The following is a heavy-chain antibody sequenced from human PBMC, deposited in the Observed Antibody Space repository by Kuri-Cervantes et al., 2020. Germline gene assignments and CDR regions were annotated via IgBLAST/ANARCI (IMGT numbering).Heavy chain of an antibody. CDR2: INHSGST. V-gene: IGHV4-34*01. Sequence: SETLSLTCAVYGGSFSGYYWSWIRQPPGKGLEWIGEINHSGSTNYNPSLKSRVTISVDTSKNQFSLKLSSVTAADTAVYYCARLMVTATIDAFDIWGQGTMVTVSS. D-gene: IGHD2-21*02. CDR3: ARLMVTATIDAFDI. CDR1: GGSFSGYY. J-gene: IGHJ3*02.